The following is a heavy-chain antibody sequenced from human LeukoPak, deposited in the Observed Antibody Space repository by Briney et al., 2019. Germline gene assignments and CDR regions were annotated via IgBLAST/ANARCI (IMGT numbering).Heavy chain of an antibody. V-gene: IGHV4-39*01. CDR1: GGSISSSSYY. CDR2: IYYSGST. J-gene: IGHJ6*03. D-gene: IGHD4-17*01. CDR3: ASTVTTAAYYYYYMDV. Sequence: SETLSLTCTVSGGSISSSSYYWGWIRQPPGKGLEWIGSIYYSGSTYYNPSLKSRVTISVDTSKNQFSLKLSSVTAADTAVYYCASTVTTAAYYYYYMDVWGKGTTVTISS.